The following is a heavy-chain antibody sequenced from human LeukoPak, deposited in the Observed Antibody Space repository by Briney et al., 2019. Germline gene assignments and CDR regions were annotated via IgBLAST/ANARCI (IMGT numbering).Heavy chain of an antibody. Sequence: SETLSLTCTVSGGSISSSSYYWDWIRQPPGKGLEWTGSIFYSGTTYYNPSLKSRVTISIDTPKNQFSLKLSSVTAADTAVYYCARRGYYGSGSYGWLDPWGQGTLVPSPQ. CDR2: IFYSGTT. D-gene: IGHD3-10*01. CDR3: ARRGYYGSGSYGWLDP. CDR1: GGSISSSSYY. J-gene: IGHJ5*02. V-gene: IGHV4-39*01.